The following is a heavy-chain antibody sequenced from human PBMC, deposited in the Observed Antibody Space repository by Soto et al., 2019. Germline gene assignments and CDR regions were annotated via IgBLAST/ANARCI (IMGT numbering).Heavy chain of an antibody. J-gene: IGHJ6*02. V-gene: IGHV4-4*02. Sequence: PSETLSLTCDVSGGSISSINWWSWVRQSPGKGLKWIGEIYHSGSTTYNPSLKSRVTISVDKSKNQFPLKLKSVTAADTAIYYCARGGGPDIAYGMDVWGQGTTVTVSS. D-gene: IGHD5-12*01. CDR2: IYHSGST. CDR1: GGSISSINW. CDR3: ARGGGPDIAYGMDV.